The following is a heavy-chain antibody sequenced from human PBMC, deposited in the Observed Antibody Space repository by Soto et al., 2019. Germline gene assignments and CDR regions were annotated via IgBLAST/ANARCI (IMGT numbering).Heavy chain of an antibody. D-gene: IGHD3-3*01. Sequence: GGSLRLSCAASGFTVSSNYMSWVRQAPGKGLEWVSVIYSGGSTYYADSVKGRFTISRDNSKNTLYLQMNSLRAEDTAVYYCARALDFWSAYFDCWGQGSLVTVS. CDR3: ARALDFWSAYFDC. CDR1: GFTVSSNY. CDR2: IYSGGST. V-gene: IGHV3-66*01. J-gene: IGHJ4*02.